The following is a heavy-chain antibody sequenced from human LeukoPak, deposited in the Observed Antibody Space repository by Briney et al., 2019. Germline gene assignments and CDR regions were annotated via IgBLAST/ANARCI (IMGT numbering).Heavy chain of an antibody. V-gene: IGHV4-39*07. J-gene: IGHJ4*02. CDR3: ASGVEMATILVY. D-gene: IGHD5-24*01. Sequence: NSSETLSLTCTVSGGSISSSSYYWGWIRQPPGKGLEWIGSIYYSGSTYYNPSLKSRVTISVDTSKNQFSLKLSSVTAADTAVYYCASGVEMATILVYWGQGTLVTVSS. CDR1: GGSISSSSYY. CDR2: IYYSGST.